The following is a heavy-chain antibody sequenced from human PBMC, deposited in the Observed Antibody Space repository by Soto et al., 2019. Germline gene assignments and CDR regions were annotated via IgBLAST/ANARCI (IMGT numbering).Heavy chain of an antibody. CDR1: GGSISSGGYS. CDR2: IYHSGST. V-gene: IGHV4-30-2*01. CDR3: ARESLSIVVVTAIEGDYYYYGMDV. J-gene: IGHJ6*02. D-gene: IGHD2-21*02. Sequence: SETLSLTCAVSGGSISSGGYSWSWIRQPPEKGLEWIGYIYHSGSTYYNPSLKSRVTISVDTSKNQFSLKLSSVTAADTAVYYCARESLSIVVVTAIEGDYYYYGMDVWGQGTTVTVSS.